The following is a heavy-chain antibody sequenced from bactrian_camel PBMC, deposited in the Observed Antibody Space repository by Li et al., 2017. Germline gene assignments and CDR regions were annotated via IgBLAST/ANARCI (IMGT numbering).Heavy chain of an antibody. CDR3: AIERASKHDYCPSNFGY. CDR2: MDSDGRP. CDR1: GYTYNQC. D-gene: IGHD3*01. J-gene: IGHJ6*01. V-gene: IGHV3S53*01. Sequence: VQLVESGGGSVQAGGSLRLSCAASGYTYNQCMGWFRQVPGKEREGVAGMDSDGRPVHANSLKGRFTISRDNAKKTVYLQMNNLKPEDTAIYYCAIERASKHDYCPSNFGYWGQGTQVTVS.